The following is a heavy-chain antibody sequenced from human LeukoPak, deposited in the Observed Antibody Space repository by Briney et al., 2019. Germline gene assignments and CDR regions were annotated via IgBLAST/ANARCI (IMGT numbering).Heavy chain of an antibody. CDR3: ASHDYSNSLHY. CDR2: IWYDGSNK. CDR1: GFTFSSYG. Sequence: GGSLRLSCAASGFTFSSYGMHWVRQAPGKGLEWVAVIWYDGSNKYYADSGKGRFTISRDNSKNTLYLQMNSLRAEDTAVYYCASHDYSNSLHYWGQGTLVTVSS. D-gene: IGHD4-11*01. V-gene: IGHV3-33*01. J-gene: IGHJ4*02.